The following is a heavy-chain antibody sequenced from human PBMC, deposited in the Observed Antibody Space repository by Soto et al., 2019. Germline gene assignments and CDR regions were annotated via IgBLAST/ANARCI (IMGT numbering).Heavy chain of an antibody. CDR2: ISSNGGST. J-gene: IGHJ6*02. CDR1: GFTFSSYA. Sequence: PGGSLRLSCSASGFTFSSYAMHWVRQAPGKGLEYVSAISSNGGSTYYADSVKGRFTISRDNSKNTLYLQMSSLRAEDTAVYYCVKDLATMVRGRSYGMDVWGQGXTVTVSS. CDR3: VKDLATMVRGRSYGMDV. V-gene: IGHV3-64D*06. D-gene: IGHD3-10*01.